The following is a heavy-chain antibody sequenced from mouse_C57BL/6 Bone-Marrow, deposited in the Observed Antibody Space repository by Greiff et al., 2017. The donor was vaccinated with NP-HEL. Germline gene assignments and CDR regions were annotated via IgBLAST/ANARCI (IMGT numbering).Heavy chain of an antibody. CDR1: GFTFSDYG. CDR3: ARGANWDSYWYFDV. CDR2: ISNLAYSI. J-gene: IGHJ1*03. V-gene: IGHV5-15*01. D-gene: IGHD4-1*01. Sequence: EVNVVESGGGLVQPGGSLKLSCAASGFTFSDYGMAWVRQAPRKGPEWVAFISNLAYSIYYADTVTGRFTISRENAKNTLYLEMSSLRSEDTAMYYCARGANWDSYWYFDVWGTGTTVTVSS.